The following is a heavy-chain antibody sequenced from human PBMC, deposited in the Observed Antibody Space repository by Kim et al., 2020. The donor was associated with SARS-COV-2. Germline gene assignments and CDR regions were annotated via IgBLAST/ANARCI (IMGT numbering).Heavy chain of an antibody. J-gene: IGHJ5*02. V-gene: IGHV3-7*03. CDR1: GFTFSSYW. CDR2: IKQDGSEK. CDR3: AREGGYCSGSSCYFWFDP. Sequence: GGSLRLSCAASGFTFSSYWMSWVRQAPGKGLEWVANIKQDGSEKNYVDSVKGRITISRDNGKNSVYLQMNSLRVEDTAVYYCAREGGYCSGSSCYFWFDPGGQGPLVTVSS. D-gene: IGHD2-2*01.